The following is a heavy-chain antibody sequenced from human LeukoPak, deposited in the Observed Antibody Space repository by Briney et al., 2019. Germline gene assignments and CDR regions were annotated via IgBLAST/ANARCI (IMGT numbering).Heavy chain of an antibody. CDR3: VRAMYCGGDCYYYFDH. V-gene: IGHV1-2*02. CDR1: GYTFTDYY. CDR2: INPNSGGT. Sequence: ASVKVSCKASGYTFTDYYMRWVRQAPGQGLEWMGGINPNSGGTKNTQKFQGRVTMTRDTSISTAYMEVSRLRSDDTAVYYCVRAMYCGGDCYYYFDHWGPGTLVTVSS. D-gene: IGHD2-21*02. J-gene: IGHJ4*02.